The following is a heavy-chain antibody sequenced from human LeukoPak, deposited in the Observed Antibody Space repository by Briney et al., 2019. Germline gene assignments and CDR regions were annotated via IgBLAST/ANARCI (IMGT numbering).Heavy chain of an antibody. V-gene: IGHV1-8*01. CDR1: GYTFTSYD. Sequence: ASVKVSCKASGYTFTSYDINWVRQATGQGLEWMGWMNPNSGNTGYAQKFQGRVTMTRNTSISTAYMEVSSLRSEDTAVYYCARVFRNRYYYDSSGYYPFGYWGQGTLVTVSS. D-gene: IGHD3-22*01. CDR3: ARVFRNRYYYDSSGYYPFGY. J-gene: IGHJ4*02. CDR2: MNPNSGNT.